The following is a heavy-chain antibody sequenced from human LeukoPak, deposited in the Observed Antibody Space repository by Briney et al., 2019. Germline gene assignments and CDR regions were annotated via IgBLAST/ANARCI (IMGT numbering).Heavy chain of an antibody. Sequence: PGGSLRLSCAASGFTFSNYGMHWVRQAPGKGLEWVAVISYDGSNEYYADSVKGRFTISRDNSKNTLYLQMNSPRADDTAVYYCAKHAAAGNWFDPWGQGTLVTVSS. D-gene: IGHD6-13*01. CDR1: GFTFSNYG. J-gene: IGHJ5*02. CDR3: AKHAAAGNWFDP. V-gene: IGHV3-30*18. CDR2: ISYDGSNE.